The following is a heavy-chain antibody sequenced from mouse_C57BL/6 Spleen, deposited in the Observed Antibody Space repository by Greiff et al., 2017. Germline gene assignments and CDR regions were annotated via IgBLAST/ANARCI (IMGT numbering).Heavy chain of an antibody. CDR3: ASSSGYVPAWFAY. D-gene: IGHD3-2*02. CDR2: IHPNSGST. J-gene: IGHJ3*01. V-gene: IGHV1-64*01. CDR1: GYTFTSYW. Sequence: QVQLQQPGAELVKPGASVKLSCKASGYTFTSYWMHWVKQRPGQGLEWIGMIHPNSGSTNYNEKFKSKATLTVDKSSSTAYMQLSSLTSEDSAVYYGASSSGYVPAWFAYWGQGTLVTVSA.